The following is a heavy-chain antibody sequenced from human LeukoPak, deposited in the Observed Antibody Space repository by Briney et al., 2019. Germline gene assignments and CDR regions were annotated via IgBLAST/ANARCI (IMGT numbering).Heavy chain of an antibody. Sequence: SETLSLTCTVSGGSISGYYWSWIRQSPGKGLEWIGYIYYSGTTNYNPSLKSRVTISLDTSKNQFSLKLSSVTAADTAVYYCARDVSSSGSYFDYWGQGTLVTVSS. D-gene: IGHD6-19*01. CDR1: GGSISGYY. V-gene: IGHV4-59*01. J-gene: IGHJ4*02. CDR2: IYYSGTT. CDR3: ARDVSSSGSYFDY.